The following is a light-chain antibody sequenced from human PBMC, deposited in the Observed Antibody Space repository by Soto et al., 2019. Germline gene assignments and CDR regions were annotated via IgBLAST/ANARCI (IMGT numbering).Light chain of an antibody. V-gene: IGKV3-15*01. J-gene: IGKJ1*01. Sequence: EIVMTQSPATLSVSPGERATLSCRASQSVSSNLAWYQQKPGQAPRLLIYGASTRATGIPAKFSGSRSGTEFTLAFSSLQSEDFAFYYCQQYNNWPPWTFGQGTKVEIK. CDR3: QQYNNWPPWT. CDR1: QSVSSN. CDR2: GAS.